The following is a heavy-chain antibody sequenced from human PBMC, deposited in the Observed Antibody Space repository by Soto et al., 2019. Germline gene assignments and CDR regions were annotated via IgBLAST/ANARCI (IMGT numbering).Heavy chain of an antibody. D-gene: IGHD4-17*01. CDR1: GGSIRSYY. V-gene: IGHV4-59*01. J-gene: IGHJ4*02. Sequence: SETLSLTCTVSGGSIRSYYWSWIRQPPGKGLEWIGNIYYSGSTNYNPSLKSRVTISVGTSKNQFSLKLSSVTAADTAVYYCARTYGDCFDYWGQGTLVTVSS. CDR3: ARTYGDCFDY. CDR2: IYYSGST.